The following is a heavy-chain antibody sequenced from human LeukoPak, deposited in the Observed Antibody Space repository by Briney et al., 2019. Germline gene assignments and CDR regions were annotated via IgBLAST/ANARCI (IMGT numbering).Heavy chain of an antibody. D-gene: IGHD2-15*01. CDR2: MSSSDDGR. CDR3: AKAPVTSCRGAFCYPFDY. CDR1: GGSISSSN. J-gene: IGHJ4*02. V-gene: IGHV3-23*01. Sequence: ETLSLTCAVSGGSISSSNWWGWVRQAPGKGLEWVSAMSSSDDGRYYAASVRGRFTISRDTSRSTLYLQMNSLRAEDAAVYYCAKAPVTSCRGAFCYPFDYWGQGTLVTVSS.